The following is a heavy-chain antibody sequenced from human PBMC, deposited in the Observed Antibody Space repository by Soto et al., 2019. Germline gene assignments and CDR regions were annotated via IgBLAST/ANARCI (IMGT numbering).Heavy chain of an antibody. J-gene: IGHJ1*01. D-gene: IGHD6-19*01. V-gene: IGHV1-69*02. CDR1: GGTFSSYT. CDR3: ATRSSGWYAEYFQH. Sequence: QVQLVQSGAEVKKPGCSVKVSCKASGGTFSSYTISWVRQAPGQGLEWMGRIIPILGIANYAQKFQGRVTITADKSTSTAYMELSSLRSEHTAVYYCATRSSGWYAEYFQHWGQGTLVTVSS. CDR2: IIPILGIA.